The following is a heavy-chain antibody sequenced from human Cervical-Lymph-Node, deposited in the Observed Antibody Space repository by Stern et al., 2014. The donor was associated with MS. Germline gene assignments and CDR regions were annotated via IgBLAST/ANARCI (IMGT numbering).Heavy chain of an antibody. CDR2: IFHSGST. Sequence: QLQLQESGPGLVKPSQTLSLTCTVSGGSISNYRHYWSWIRQHPGKGLEWIGYIFHSGSTNSNPSLKSRALISIDTSKNQFSLKLTSVTAADTAVYYCARADSSNDYPDAFDLWGQGTMVTVSS. J-gene: IGHJ3*01. V-gene: IGHV4-31*03. CDR3: ARADSSNDYPDAFDL. D-gene: IGHD4-11*01. CDR1: GGSISNYRHY.